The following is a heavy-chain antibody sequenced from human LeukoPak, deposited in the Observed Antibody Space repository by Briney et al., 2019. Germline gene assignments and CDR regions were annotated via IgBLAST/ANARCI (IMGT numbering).Heavy chain of an antibody. J-gene: IGHJ2*01. Sequence: GGSLRLSCAASGFTFSNYYIHWVRQVPGKGLVWVSHIDSDGSSTRYADSVKGRFTISRDNAKNTLYLQMNSLRAEDTAVYYCARRGKYWHLDLWGRGTLVTVSS. CDR1: GFTFSNYY. CDR3: ARRGKYWHLDL. CDR2: IDSDGSST. D-gene: IGHD3-10*01. V-gene: IGHV3-74*01.